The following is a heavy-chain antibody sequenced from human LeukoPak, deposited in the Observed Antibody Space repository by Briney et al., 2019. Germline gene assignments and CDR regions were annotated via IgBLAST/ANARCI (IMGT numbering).Heavy chain of an antibody. J-gene: IGHJ4*02. CDR2: ISYDGSNK. Sequence: GGSLRLSCAASGFTFSRYGMHWARQAPGKGLEWVAVISYDGSNKYYADSVKGRFTISRDNSKNTHYLQMNSLRAEDTAVYYCAKDQGSGYYYHPYFDYWGQGILVTVSS. CDR1: GFTFSRYG. CDR3: AKDQGSGYYYHPYFDY. D-gene: IGHD3-22*01. V-gene: IGHV3-30*18.